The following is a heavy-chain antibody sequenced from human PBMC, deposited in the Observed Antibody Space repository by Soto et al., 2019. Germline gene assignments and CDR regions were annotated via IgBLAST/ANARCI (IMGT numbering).Heavy chain of an antibody. CDR3: AKEGGYSYGLGAPDY. CDR1: GFTFSSYG. J-gene: IGHJ4*02. V-gene: IGHV3-30*18. Sequence: VQLVESGGGLVKPGGSLRLSCAASGFTFSSYGMHWVRQAPGKGLEWVAVISYDGSNKYYADSVKGRFTISRDNSKNTLYLQMNSLRAEDTAVYYCAKEGGYSYGLGAPDYWGQGTLVTVSS. CDR2: ISYDGSNK. D-gene: IGHD5-18*01.